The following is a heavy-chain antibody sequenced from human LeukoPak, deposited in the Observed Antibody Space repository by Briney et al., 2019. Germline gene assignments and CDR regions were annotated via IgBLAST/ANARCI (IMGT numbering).Heavy chain of an antibody. V-gene: IGHV3-48*01. J-gene: IGHJ4*02. D-gene: IGHD2-15*01. CDR1: GFTFSSYS. CDR3: AKDGGGSFDY. CDR2: ISSSSSTI. Sequence: SGGSLRLSCAASGFTFSSYSMNWVRQAPGKGLEWVSYISSSSSTIYYADSVKGRFTISRDNAKNSLYLQMNSLRAEDTAVYYCAKDGGGSFDYWGQGTLVTVSS.